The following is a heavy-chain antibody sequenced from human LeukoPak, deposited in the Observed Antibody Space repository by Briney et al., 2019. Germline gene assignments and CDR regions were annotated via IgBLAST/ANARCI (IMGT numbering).Heavy chain of an antibody. CDR1: GFSFRSYG. V-gene: IGHV3-33*01. CDR3: ARGSRTAAGTLGP. CDR2: IWYDGSNK. Sequence: GGSLRLSCVASGFSFRSYGMHWVRQAPGKGLEWVAVIWYDGSNKYYADSVKGRFTISRDNSKNTLYLQMNSLRAEDTAVYYCARGSRTAAGTLGPWGQGTLVTVSS. D-gene: IGHD6-13*01. J-gene: IGHJ5*02.